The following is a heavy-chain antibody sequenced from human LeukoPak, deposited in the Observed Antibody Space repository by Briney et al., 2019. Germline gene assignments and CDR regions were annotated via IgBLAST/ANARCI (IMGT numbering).Heavy chain of an antibody. CDR3: ARSALGPGSSWYDY. V-gene: IGHV3-53*01. Sequence: GGSLRLSCAAPGFTFSNAWMNWVRQAPGKGLEWVSVIYSGGSTYYADSVKGRFTISRDNSKNTLYLQMNSLRAEDTAVYYCARSALGPGSSWYDYWGQGTLVTVSS. CDR2: IYSGGST. CDR1: GFTFSNAW. J-gene: IGHJ4*02. D-gene: IGHD6-13*01.